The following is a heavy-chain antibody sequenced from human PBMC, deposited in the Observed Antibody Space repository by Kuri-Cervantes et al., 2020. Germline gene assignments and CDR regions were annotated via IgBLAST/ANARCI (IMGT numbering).Heavy chain of an antibody. CDR2: ISWNSGST. D-gene: IGHD2-8*01. CDR1: GFTFDDYA. V-gene: IGHV3-9*01. Sequence: SLKISCAASGFTFDDYAMHWVRQAPGKGLEWVSDISWNSGSTGYADSVKGRFTISRDNAKNTLYLQMNSLRAEDTAVYYCARELLIGYYGMDVWGQGTTVTVSS. J-gene: IGHJ6*02. CDR3: ARELLIGYYGMDV.